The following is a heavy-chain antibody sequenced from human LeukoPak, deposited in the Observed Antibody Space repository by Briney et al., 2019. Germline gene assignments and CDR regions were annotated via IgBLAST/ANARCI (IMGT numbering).Heavy chain of an antibody. CDR1: GFTFSSYG. D-gene: IGHD3-22*01. V-gene: IGHV3-30*18. CDR3: AKDLRYYDSSALDY. CDR2: ISYDGSNK. Sequence: GGSLRLSCAASGFTFSSYGMHWGRQAPGKGLEWVAVISYDGSNKYYADSVKGRFTISRDNSKNTLYLQMNSLRAEDTAVYYCAKDLRYYDSSALDYWGQGTLVTVSS. J-gene: IGHJ4*02.